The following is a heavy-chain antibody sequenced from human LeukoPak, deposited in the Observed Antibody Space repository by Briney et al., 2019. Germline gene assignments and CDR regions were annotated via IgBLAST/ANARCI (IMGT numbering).Heavy chain of an antibody. J-gene: IGHJ4*02. CDR3: ARHVVQSGDPAYFDY. V-gene: IGHV4-39*01. D-gene: IGHD2-21*01. Sequence: PSETLSLTCTVSGGSITSSNHYWGWVRQPPGRGLEWIGGMLYSGSADYVPSLRSRVTISVATASNHCSLKLSSVTAADTAVYYCARHVVQSGDPAYFDYWGEGTLVTVSS. CDR1: GGSITSSNHY. CDR2: MLYSGSA.